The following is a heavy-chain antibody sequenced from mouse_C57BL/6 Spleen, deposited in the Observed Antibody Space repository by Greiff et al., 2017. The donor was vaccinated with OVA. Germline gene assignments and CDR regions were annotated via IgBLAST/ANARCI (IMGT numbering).Heavy chain of an antibody. J-gene: IGHJ2*01. CDR3: AREGQLAFDY. CDR2: IYPGDGDT. Sequence: VQLQQSGPELVKPGASVKISCKASGYAFSSSWMNWVKQRPGKGLEWIGRIYPGDGDTNYNGKFKGKATLTADKSSSTAYMQLSSLTSEDSAVYFCAREGQLAFDYWGQGTTLTVSS. D-gene: IGHD4-1*02. CDR1: GYAFSSSW. V-gene: IGHV1-82*01.